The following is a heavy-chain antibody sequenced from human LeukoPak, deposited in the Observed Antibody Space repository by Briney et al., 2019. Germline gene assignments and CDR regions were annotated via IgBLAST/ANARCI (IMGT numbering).Heavy chain of an antibody. CDR2: IYSGGST. V-gene: IGHV3-53*04. D-gene: IGHD3-3*01. J-gene: IGHJ4*02. Sequence: GGSLRLSCAASGFTVSSNYMSWVRQAPGKGLEWVSVIYSGGSTYYADSVKGRFTISRHNSKNTLYLQMNSLRAEDTALYYCAKDYYLGSGYYFYYFDYWGQGTLVTVSS. CDR3: AKDYYLGSGYYFYYFDY. CDR1: GFTVSSNY.